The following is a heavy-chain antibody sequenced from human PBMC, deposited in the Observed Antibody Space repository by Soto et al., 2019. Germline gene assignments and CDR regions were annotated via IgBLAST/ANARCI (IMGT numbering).Heavy chain of an antibody. V-gene: IGHV3-74*01. CDR1: GFIFSNYW. CDR3: VRDSHGDY. CDR2: IDHDGPT. J-gene: IGHJ4*02. Sequence: EVQLVESGGGLVQPGGSLRLSCAGSGFIFSNYWVHWVRQAPGKGLEWVSRIDHDGPTDYAASVRGRFTISRDNAESTLYLQMNSLRPEDTAVYYCVRDSHGDYWAQGTLVTVSS.